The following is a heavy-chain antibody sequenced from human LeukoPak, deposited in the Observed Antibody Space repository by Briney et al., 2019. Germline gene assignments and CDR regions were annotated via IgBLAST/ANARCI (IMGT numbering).Heavy chain of an antibody. J-gene: IGHJ4*02. Sequence: PGGSLRLSCAVSGFIFSSFVMHWVRQAPGKGLEWVAAILPDGGNKHYADSVKGRVTISRDNSKNTLYLQMNSLRAEDTALYYCAIMTTVVTNFDYWGQGTLVTVSS. V-gene: IGHV3-30-3*01. CDR2: ILPDGGNK. D-gene: IGHD4-23*01. CDR1: GFIFSSFV. CDR3: AIMTTVVTNFDY.